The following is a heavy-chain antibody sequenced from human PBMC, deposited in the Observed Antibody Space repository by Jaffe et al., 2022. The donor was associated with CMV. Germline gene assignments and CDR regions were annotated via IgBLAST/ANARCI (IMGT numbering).Heavy chain of an antibody. CDR2: ISAYNGNT. D-gene: IGHD3-10*01. V-gene: IGHV1-18*04. J-gene: IGHJ6*03. CDR1: GYTFTSYG. CDR3: ARDTYYYGSGSYYNGYYYYYYMDV. Sequence: QVQLVQSGAEVKKPGASVKVSCKASGYTFTSYGISWVRQAPGQGLEWMGWISAYNGNTNYAQKLQGRVTMTTDTSTSTAYMELRSLRSDDTAVYYCARDTYYYGSGSYYNGYYYYYYMDVWGKGTTVTVSS.